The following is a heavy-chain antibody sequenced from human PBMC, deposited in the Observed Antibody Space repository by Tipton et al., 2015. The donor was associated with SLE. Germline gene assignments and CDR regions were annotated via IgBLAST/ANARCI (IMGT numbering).Heavy chain of an antibody. Sequence: TLSLTCAVYGGSFSGYYWSWIRQPPGKGLEWIGYIYYSGSTYYNPSLKSRVPISVDTSKNQFSLKLSSVTAADTAVYYCARGVVDIVATIQWYFDLWGRGTLVTVSS. CDR2: IYYSGST. J-gene: IGHJ2*01. V-gene: IGHV4-34*01. CDR1: GGSFSGYY. CDR3: ARGVVDIVATIQWYFDL. D-gene: IGHD5-12*01.